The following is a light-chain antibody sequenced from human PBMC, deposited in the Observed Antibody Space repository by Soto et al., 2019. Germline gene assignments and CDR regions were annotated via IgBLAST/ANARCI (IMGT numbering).Light chain of an antibody. CDR2: DAS. CDR1: QGGSSY. CDR3: QQRSSWHPIT. V-gene: IGKV3D-11*01. Sequence: EIVLTQSPATLSSSPGERATLSCRASQGGSSYLAWYQQKPGQAPRLLIYDASNRATGSAARFSGSGHGTDFTLTISSLEAEDFAVYYCQQRSSWHPITLGQGTRLEIK. J-gene: IGKJ5*01.